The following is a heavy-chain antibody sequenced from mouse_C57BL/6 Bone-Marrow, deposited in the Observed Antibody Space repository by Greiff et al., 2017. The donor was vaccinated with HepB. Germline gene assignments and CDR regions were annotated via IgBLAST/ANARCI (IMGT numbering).Heavy chain of an antibody. CDR3: ARAGYYVGYAMDY. J-gene: IGHJ4*01. Sequence: QVHVKQSGAELARPGASVKLSCKASGYTFTSYGISWVKQRTGQGLEWIGEIYPRSGNTYYNEKFKGKATLTADKSSSTAYMELRSLTSEDSAVYFCARAGYYVGYAMDYWGQGTSVTVSS. CDR2: IYPRSGNT. CDR1: GYTFTSYG. D-gene: IGHD2-3*01. V-gene: IGHV1-81*01.